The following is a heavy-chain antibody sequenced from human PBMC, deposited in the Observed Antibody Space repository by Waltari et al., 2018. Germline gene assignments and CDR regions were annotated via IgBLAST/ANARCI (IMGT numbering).Heavy chain of an antibody. V-gene: IGHV1-8*01. J-gene: IGHJ6*03. Sequence: QVQLVQSGAEVKKPGASVKVSCKASGYTFTSYDINWVRQATGQGLAWMGWMNPNSGNTGYAQKFQGRVTMTRNTSISTAYMELSSLRSEDTAVYYCARGLLLRYFDWLSYYYYYMDVWGKGTTVTVSS. D-gene: IGHD3-9*01. CDR1: GYTFTSYD. CDR3: ARGLLLRYFDWLSYYYYYMDV. CDR2: MNPNSGNT.